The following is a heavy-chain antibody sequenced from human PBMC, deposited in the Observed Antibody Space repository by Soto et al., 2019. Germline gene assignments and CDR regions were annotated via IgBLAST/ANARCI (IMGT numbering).Heavy chain of an antibody. CDR3: ARDRGYTYAFDY. CDR1: GLTFTSSS. V-gene: IGHV3-48*02. D-gene: IGHD5-18*01. Sequence: EVQLVESGGGLVQPGGSLRLSCAASGLTFTSSSMNWVRQAPGKGLEWVSFISSSGSTIYYADSVKGRFTISRDNAKNSLYLQINSLRDEDTAVYYCARDRGYTYAFDYWGQGTLVTVSS. CDR2: ISSSGSTI. J-gene: IGHJ4*02.